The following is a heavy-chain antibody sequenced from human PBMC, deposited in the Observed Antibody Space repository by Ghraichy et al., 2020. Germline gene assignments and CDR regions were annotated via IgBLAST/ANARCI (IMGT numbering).Heavy chain of an antibody. V-gene: IGHV4-59*01. CDR1: GGSISSFY. Sequence: SETLSLTCTVSGGSISSFYWSWIRQPPGKGLEWIGYIFYSGNTKYNPSLKSRVNMSVDTSKNRFSLTLTSVTAADTGIYFCARRNYETTGYFFDPWGHGILVTVS. J-gene: IGHJ5*02. D-gene: IGHD3-9*01. CDR3: ARRNYETTGYFFDP. CDR2: IFYSGNT.